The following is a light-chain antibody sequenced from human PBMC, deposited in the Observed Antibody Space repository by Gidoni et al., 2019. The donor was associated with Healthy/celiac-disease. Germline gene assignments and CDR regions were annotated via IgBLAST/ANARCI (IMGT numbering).Light chain of an antibody. Sequence: AIRMTQSPSSFSASTVDTVTITCRASQGISSYLAWYQQKPVKAPKLLIYAASTLQSGVPSRFSGSGSGTYFTLTISCLQSEDFATYYCQHYYSYPLTFGGGTKVEIK. CDR1: QGISSY. CDR2: AAS. CDR3: QHYYSYPLT. J-gene: IGKJ4*01. V-gene: IGKV1-8*01.